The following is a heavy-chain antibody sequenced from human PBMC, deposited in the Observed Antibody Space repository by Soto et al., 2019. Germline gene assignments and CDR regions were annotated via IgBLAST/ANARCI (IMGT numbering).Heavy chain of an antibody. D-gene: IGHD4-17*01. V-gene: IGHV4-31*03. CDR1: GGSISSGGYY. CDR3: ARARGPDYGDYSDSFDP. Sequence: QLQLQESGPGLVKPSQTLSLTCTVSGGSISSGGYYWSWIRQHPGKGLEWIGYIYYSGSTYYNPSLKSRVTISVDTSTNQFSVKLSSVTAADTAVYYCARARGPDYGDYSDSFDPWGQGTLVTVSS. CDR2: IYYSGST. J-gene: IGHJ5*02.